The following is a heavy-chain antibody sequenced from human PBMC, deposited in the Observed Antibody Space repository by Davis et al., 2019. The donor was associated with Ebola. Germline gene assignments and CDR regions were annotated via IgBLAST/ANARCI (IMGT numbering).Heavy chain of an antibody. D-gene: IGHD6-19*01. CDR2: IYYSGST. J-gene: IGHJ4*02. V-gene: IGHV4-59*12. Sequence: MPSETLSLTCAVYGGSFSGYYWSWIRQPPGKGLEWIGYIYYSGSTNYNPSLKSRVTISVDTSKNQFSLKLSSVTAADTAVYYCTRTTRDSGWFIDFWGRGTLVTVSS. CDR1: GGSFSGYY. CDR3: TRTTRDSGWFIDF.